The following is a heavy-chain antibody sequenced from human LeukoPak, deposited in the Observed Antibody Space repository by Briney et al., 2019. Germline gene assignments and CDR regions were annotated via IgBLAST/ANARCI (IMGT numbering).Heavy chain of an antibody. CDR3: ARSGVVAVLFPTDFDY. J-gene: IGHJ4*02. V-gene: IGHV3-21*01. CDR1: GFTFSDYG. Sequence: PGGPLRLSCAASGFTFSDYGMNWVRQAPGKGLEWVSFISSSSTSIYYADSVKGRFTISRDNAGSSLFLRMNSLRDEDTAVYYCARSGVVAVLFPTDFDYWGQGALVTVSS. D-gene: IGHD3-10*01. CDR2: ISSSSTSI.